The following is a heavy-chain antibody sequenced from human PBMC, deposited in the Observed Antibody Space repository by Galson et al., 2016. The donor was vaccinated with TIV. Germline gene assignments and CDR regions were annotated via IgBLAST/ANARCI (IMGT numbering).Heavy chain of an antibody. CDR1: GFTVSNNY. V-gene: IGHV3-66*01. Sequence: SLRLSCAVSGFTVSNNYINWVRQAPGKGLEWVSVIYSDGSTYYADSVKGRFVISRDNSKNTLSLQMTSLRAEDTAVYYCAIDPDGFYSGDEWDYYYGMDAWGQGTTVTVSS. CDR2: IYSDGST. J-gene: IGHJ6*02. CDR3: AIDPDGFYSGDEWDYYYGMDA. D-gene: IGHD5-12*01.